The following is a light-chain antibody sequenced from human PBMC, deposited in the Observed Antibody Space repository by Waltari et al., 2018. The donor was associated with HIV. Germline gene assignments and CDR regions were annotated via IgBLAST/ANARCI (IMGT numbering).Light chain of an antibody. J-gene: IGKJ2*01. CDR1: QGINNG. V-gene: IGKV1-NL1*01. Sequence: DIQMTQSPSSLSASVGDRVTITCRASQGINNGLAWYQQKPGRAPKLLLSAASRVQSGVPTRFSGSASGTDYTLTISSLQPEDFANYYCQHYHGTPSFGQGTKLEIK. CDR3: QHYHGTPS. CDR2: AAS.